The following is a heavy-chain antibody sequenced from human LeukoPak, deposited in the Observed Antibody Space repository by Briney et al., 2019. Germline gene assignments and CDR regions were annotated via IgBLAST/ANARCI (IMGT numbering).Heavy chain of an antibody. J-gene: IGHJ4*02. V-gene: IGHV4-59*08. CDR2: IYYSGST. CDR3: ARLRSQLSRVDY. CDR1: GGSISGNY. Sequence: PSETLSLTCTVSGGSISGNYWSWIRQPPGKGLEWIGYIYYSGSTNYNPSLKSRVTISLDTSKNQFSLKMSPVTAADTAVYYCARLRSQLSRVDYWGQGTLVTVPS. D-gene: IGHD1-1*01.